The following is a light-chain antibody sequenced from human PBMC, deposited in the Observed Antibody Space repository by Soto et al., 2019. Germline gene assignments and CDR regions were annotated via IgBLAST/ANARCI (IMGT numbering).Light chain of an antibody. Sequence: EIVMTQSPATLSVSPGERATLSCRASQSVSTNLAWYQQKPGQAPRLLIYGASTRAPGISARFSGSGSGTEFTLTISSLQSEDFAVYYCQQHTDWPPITFGQGTRLEIK. CDR3: QQHTDWPPIT. V-gene: IGKV3-15*01. J-gene: IGKJ5*01. CDR1: QSVSTN. CDR2: GAS.